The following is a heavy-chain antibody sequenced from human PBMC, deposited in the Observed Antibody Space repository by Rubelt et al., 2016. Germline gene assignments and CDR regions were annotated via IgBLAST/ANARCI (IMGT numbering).Heavy chain of an antibody. CDR3: AKVRRPGMVASSTFDI. CDR1: GYTFSNYG. CDR2: IDPKSGAT. Sequence: SGAEVKKPGASVKVSCKASGYTFSNYGVTWVRQAPGQGLEWMGRIDPKSGATNYTQIFQGRVTMTRDTSVRTAYMDLGSLTSGDTAIYFCAKVRRPGMVASSTFDIWGQGTMVTVSS. J-gene: IGHJ3*02. D-gene: IGHD3-3*01. V-gene: IGHV1-2*06.